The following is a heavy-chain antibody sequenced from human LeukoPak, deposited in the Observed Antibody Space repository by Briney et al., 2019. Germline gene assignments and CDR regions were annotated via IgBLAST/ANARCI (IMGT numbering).Heavy chain of an antibody. CDR3: ARGHLVADY. CDR1: GGSINSHF. Sequence: SETLSLTCTVSGGSINSHFWSWIRQPPGKGLEWIGYIYYSGSTNYNPSLKSRVTISVDTFKNQFSLKLSSVTAADTAVYYCARGHLVADYWGLGTLVTVSS. V-gene: IGHV4-59*11. J-gene: IGHJ4*02. CDR2: IYYSGST.